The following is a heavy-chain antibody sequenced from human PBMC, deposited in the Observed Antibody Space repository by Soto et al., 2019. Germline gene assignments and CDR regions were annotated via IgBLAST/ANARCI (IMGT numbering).Heavy chain of an antibody. CDR3: ARDLGYCSSTSCLTGIFDY. V-gene: IGHV3-33*01. CDR2: IWYDGSNK. D-gene: IGHD2-2*01. CDR1: GFTFSSYG. Sequence: QVQLVESGGGVVQPGRSLRLSCAASGFTFSSYGMHWVRQARGKGLEWVAVIWYDGSNKYYADSVKGRFTISRDNSKNTLYLQMNSLRAEDTAVYYCARDLGYCSSTSCLTGIFDYWGQGTLVTVSS. J-gene: IGHJ4*02.